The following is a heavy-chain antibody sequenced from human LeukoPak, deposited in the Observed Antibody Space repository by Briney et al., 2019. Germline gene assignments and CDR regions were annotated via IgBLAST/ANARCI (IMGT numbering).Heavy chain of an antibody. V-gene: IGHV3-30*18. CDR1: GFTFSRYG. CDR2: ISYSGGLK. CDR3: AKDPVITFGGVIVPPDY. J-gene: IGHJ4*02. D-gene: IGHD3-16*02. Sequence: GGSLRLSCAASGFTFSRYGMHWVRQAPGKGLEWVAVISYSGGLKHLTDSAKGRFTISRDNSKNTLYLQMNSLRAEDTAVYYCAKDPVITFGGVIVPPDYWGQGTLVTVSS.